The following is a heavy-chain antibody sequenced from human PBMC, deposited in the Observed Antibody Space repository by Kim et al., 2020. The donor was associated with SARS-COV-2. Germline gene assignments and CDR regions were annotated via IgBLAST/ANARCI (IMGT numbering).Heavy chain of an antibody. Sequence: YTDSVRGRFTPAKNNAQNSLYLQMNSLRDEDTATYYCARGINEATSSLAYWGQGTLVTVSS. V-gene: IGHV3-48*02. D-gene: IGHD1-20*01. CDR3: ARGINEATSSLAY. J-gene: IGHJ4*02.